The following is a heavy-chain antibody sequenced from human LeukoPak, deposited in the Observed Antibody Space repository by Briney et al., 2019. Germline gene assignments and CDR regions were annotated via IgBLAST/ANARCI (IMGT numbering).Heavy chain of an antibody. V-gene: IGHV3-7*01. D-gene: IGHD6-19*01. CDR3: ARGFLAVTGTSDY. J-gene: IGHJ4*02. CDR1: EFTFSSYW. Sequence: GGSLRLSCAASEFTFSSYWMSWVRQAPGKGLEWVANIKQDGGQIYYLESVKGRFTISRDNARNSLYLQMNSLRDEDTAVYYCARGFLAVTGTSDYWGQGTLVTVSS. CDR2: IKQDGGQI.